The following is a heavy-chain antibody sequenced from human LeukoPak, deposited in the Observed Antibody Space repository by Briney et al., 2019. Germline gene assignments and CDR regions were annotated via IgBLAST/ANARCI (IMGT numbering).Heavy chain of an antibody. D-gene: IGHD6-19*01. J-gene: IGHJ4*02. Sequence: GGSLRLSCGASGFTLSSSAMSWVRQGPGKGLEWVSGISGSGGSTHYADSVKGRFTISRDNSKNTLYLQMNSLRAEDTAVYYCAKGRYSSGWSFDYWGQGTLVTVSS. V-gene: IGHV3-23*01. CDR3: AKGRYSSGWSFDY. CDR1: GFTLSSSA. CDR2: ISGSGGST.